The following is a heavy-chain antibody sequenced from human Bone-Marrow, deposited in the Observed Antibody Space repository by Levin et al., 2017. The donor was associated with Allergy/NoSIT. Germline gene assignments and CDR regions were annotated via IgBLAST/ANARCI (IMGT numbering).Heavy chain of an antibody. CDR3: ARDGEYDFWNDYRNDAFDS. Sequence: ASVKVSCKASGYTFTSYGISWVRQAPGQGLEWMGWISGYNGNTKYAQKLQGRVTMTTDTSTTTAYMELRSLRFDDTAVYYCARDGEYDFWNDYRNDAFDSWGQGTKVTVSS. J-gene: IGHJ3*02. CDR1: GYTFTSYG. D-gene: IGHD3-3*01. CDR2: ISGYNGNT. V-gene: IGHV1-18*01.